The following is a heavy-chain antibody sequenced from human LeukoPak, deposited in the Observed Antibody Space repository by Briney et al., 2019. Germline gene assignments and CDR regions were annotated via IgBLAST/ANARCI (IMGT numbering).Heavy chain of an antibody. Sequence: SGTLSLTCAVSGGSISSSNWWSWVRQPPGKGLEWIGEIYHSGSTNYNPSLKSRVTISVDTSKNQFSLKLSSVTAADTAVYYCARQGRTTGTTRIYYYYYYMDVWGKGTTVTISS. CDR1: GGSISSSNW. CDR3: ARQGRTTGTTRIYYYYYYMDV. CDR2: IYHSGST. J-gene: IGHJ6*03. V-gene: IGHV4-4*02. D-gene: IGHD1-1*01.